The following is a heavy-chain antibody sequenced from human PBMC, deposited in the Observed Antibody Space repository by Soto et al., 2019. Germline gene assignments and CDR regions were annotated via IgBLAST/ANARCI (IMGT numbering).Heavy chain of an antibody. V-gene: IGHV3-23*01. CDR3: AKGSGTYYYFDY. D-gene: IGHD3-10*01. CDR1: GFTFSSYA. J-gene: IGHJ4*02. Sequence: GGSLRLSCAASGFTFSSYAMSWVRQAPGKGLEWVSLFSTSGNTAYYADSVKGRFTTSRDNSKNTLYLQMNSLRAEDTAVYYCAKGSGTYYYFDYWGQGTLVTVSS. CDR2: FSTSGNTA.